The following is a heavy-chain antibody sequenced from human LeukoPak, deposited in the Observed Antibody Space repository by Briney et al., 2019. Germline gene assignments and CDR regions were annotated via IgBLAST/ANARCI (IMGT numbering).Heavy chain of an antibody. CDR3: ARGTGISYYYSSGYYQDDAFNI. CDR1: GGSISSGSYY. D-gene: IGHD3-22*01. J-gene: IGHJ3*02. Sequence: PSQTLSLSCTVSGGSISSGSYYRSWIRQPAGKGLEWIGRIYTSGSTNYNPSLKSRVTISVDTSKNQFSLKLSSVTAADTAVYYCARGTGISYYYSSGYYQDDAFNIWGQGTMVTVSS. V-gene: IGHV4-61*02. CDR2: IYTSGST.